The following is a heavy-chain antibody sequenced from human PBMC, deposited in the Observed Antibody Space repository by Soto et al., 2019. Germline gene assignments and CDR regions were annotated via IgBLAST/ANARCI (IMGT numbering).Heavy chain of an antibody. Sequence: GGSLRLSCAASGFTFSSYGMHWVRQAPGKGLEWVAVISYDGSNKYYADSVKGRFTISRDNSKNTLYLQMNSLRAEDTAVYYCANYFIVLVPAASRWFGEYTDYWGQGTLVTVSS. CDR1: GFTFSSYG. CDR3: ANYFIVLVPAASRWFGEYTDY. D-gene: IGHD2-2*01. V-gene: IGHV3-30*18. J-gene: IGHJ4*02. CDR2: ISYDGSNK.